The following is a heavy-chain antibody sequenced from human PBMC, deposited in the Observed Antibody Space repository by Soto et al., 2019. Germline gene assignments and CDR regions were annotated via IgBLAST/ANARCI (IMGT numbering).Heavy chain of an antibody. J-gene: IGHJ4*02. D-gene: IGHD3-3*01. V-gene: IGHV3-33*01. CDR2: IWYDGSNK. CDR3: ARDLGVLRFLEWFIDY. CDR1: GFTFSSYG. Sequence: QVQLVESGGGVVQPGRSLRLSCAASGFTFSSYGMHWVRQAPGKGLEWVAVIWYDGSNKYYADSVKGRFTISRDNSKNTLYLQMNSLRAEDTAVYYCARDLGVLRFLEWFIDYWGQGTLVTVSS.